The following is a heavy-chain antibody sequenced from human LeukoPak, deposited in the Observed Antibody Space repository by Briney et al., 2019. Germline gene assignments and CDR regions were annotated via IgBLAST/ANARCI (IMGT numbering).Heavy chain of an antibody. Sequence: ASAKVSCKASGYTFTSYYIHWVRQAPGQGLEWVGIINPSGGSTSYAQKFQGRVTMTRDTSTSTVYMELSSLRSDDTAVYYCARSRTMSDYWGQGTLVTVSS. V-gene: IGHV1-46*01. CDR3: ARSRTMSDY. D-gene: IGHD5-24*01. J-gene: IGHJ4*02. CDR2: INPSGGST. CDR1: GYTFTSYY.